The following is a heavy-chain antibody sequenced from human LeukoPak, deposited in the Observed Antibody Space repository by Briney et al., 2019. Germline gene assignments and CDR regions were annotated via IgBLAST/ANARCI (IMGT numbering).Heavy chain of an antibody. D-gene: IGHD2-2*01. CDR3: ASTKCSSTSCYSYRTYNWLDP. Sequence: SETLSLTCAVYGGSFSGYYWSWIRQPPGKGLEWIGEINHSASTNYNPSLKSRVTISVDTSKNQFSLKLSSVTAADTAVYYCASTKCSSTSCYSYRTYNWLDPWGQGTLVTVSS. CDR2: INHSAST. J-gene: IGHJ5*02. V-gene: IGHV4-34*01. CDR1: GGSFSGYY.